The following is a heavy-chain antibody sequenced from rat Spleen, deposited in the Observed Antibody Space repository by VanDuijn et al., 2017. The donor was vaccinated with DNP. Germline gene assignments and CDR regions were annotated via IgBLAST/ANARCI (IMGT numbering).Heavy chain of an antibody. D-gene: IGHD1-10*01. CDR1: GFTFSTFP. J-gene: IGHJ2*01. V-gene: IGHV5-46*01. CDR2: ISTNGGST. CDR3: ARQLHYFDY. Sequence: EVQLVESGGGLVQPGRSMKLSCAASGFTFSTFPMAWVRQAPTKGLEWVASISTNGGSTYYRDSVKGRFTISRDNAKSTLYLQMDSLRSEDTATYYCARQLHYFDYWGQGVMVTVSS.